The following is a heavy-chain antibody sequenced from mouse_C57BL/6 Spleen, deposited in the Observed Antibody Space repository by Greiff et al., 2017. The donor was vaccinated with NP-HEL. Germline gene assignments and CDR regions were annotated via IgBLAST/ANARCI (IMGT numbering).Heavy chain of an antibody. D-gene: IGHD4-1*01. CDR1: GYTFTSYG. V-gene: IGHV1-81*01. CDR2: IYPRSGNT. CDR3: ARRRTGSFDY. J-gene: IGHJ2*01. Sequence: QVHVKQSGAELARPGASVKLSCKASGYTFTSYGISWVKQRTGQGLEWIGEIYPRSGNTYYNEKFKGKATLTADKSSSTAYMELRSLTSEDSAVYFCARRRTGSFDYWGQGTTLTVSS.